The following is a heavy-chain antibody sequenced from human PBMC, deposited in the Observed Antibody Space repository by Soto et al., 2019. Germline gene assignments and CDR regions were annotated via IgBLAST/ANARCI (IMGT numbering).Heavy chain of an antibody. V-gene: IGHV4-34*01. J-gene: IGHJ4*02. CDR1: GGSFSGYD. D-gene: IGHD3-3*01. CDR2: INHSGST. Sequence: SETLSLTCAVYGGSFSGYDWSWIRLPPGKGLEWIGDINHSGSTNYNPSLKSRVTISVDTSKNQFSLTVSSVTAADSTVYYCERGRRTNGIFAVARYFDSWGQREMVTAS. CDR3: ERGRRTNGIFAVARYFDS.